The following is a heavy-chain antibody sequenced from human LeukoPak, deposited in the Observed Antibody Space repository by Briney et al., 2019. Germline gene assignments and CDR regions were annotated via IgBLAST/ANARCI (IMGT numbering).Heavy chain of an antibody. D-gene: IGHD2/OR15-2a*01. Sequence: GRSLRLSCAASGFTFSRYAMYWVRQAPGKGLEWMAVISYDGNNEYYTDSLKGRFTISRDNSKNTLYLQMSSLRTEDTALYYCARASVGLVIAGDYFDYWGQGTLVTVSS. V-gene: IGHV3-30-3*01. J-gene: IGHJ4*02. CDR2: ISYDGNNE. CDR1: GFTFSRYA. CDR3: ARASVGLVIAGDYFDY.